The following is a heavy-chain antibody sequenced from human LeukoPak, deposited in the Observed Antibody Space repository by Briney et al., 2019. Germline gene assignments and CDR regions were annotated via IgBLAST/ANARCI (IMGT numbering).Heavy chain of an antibody. CDR3: TKEHWGPEY. Sequence: HPGGSLRLSCAASGFTLSHHCMTWVRQAPGKGLEWVANIKEDGSHTNYVDSVKGRFTLSRDNAKNSVYLQMNSLRAEDTAVYYCTKEHWGPEYWGQGTLVTVSS. CDR1: GFTLSHHC. J-gene: IGHJ1*01. CDR2: IKEDGSHT. V-gene: IGHV3-7*03. D-gene: IGHD7-27*01.